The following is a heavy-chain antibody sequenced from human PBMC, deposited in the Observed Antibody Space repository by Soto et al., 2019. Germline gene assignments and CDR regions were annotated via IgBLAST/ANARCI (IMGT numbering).Heavy chain of an antibody. CDR1: GYTFTSYC. CDR2: ISAYNGNT. V-gene: IGHV1-18*01. Sequence: GAPVKVSCKASGYTFTSYCVSWARHAPGQGLEWMGWISAYNGNTNYAQKLQGRVTMTTDTSTSTAYMELRSLRSDDTAVYYCASVCCGAAAGTNYYYGMDVWGQGTTVTVSS. J-gene: IGHJ6*02. CDR3: ASVCCGAAAGTNYYYGMDV. D-gene: IGHD6-13*01.